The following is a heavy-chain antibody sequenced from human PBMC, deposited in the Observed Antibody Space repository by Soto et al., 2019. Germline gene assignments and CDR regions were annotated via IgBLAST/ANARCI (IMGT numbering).Heavy chain of an antibody. CDR1: GFTVSNKH. Sequence: EVQLVDFGGGLVQPGGSLRLSCAASGFTVSNKHMSWVRQAPGKGLEWVSTIYSGGTTYYAGSVKGRFTISRDNSKNTLSLQMNSLRAEDTAVYYCARADRSAFDIWGQGTVVTASS. CDR2: IYSGGTT. J-gene: IGHJ3*02. CDR3: ARADRSAFDI. V-gene: IGHV3-66*01.